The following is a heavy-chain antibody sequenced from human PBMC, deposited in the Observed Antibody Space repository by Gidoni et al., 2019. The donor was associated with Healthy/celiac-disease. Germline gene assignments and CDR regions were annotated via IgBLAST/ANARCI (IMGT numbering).Heavy chain of an antibody. CDR2: IIPILVIA. CDR3: ARGDYYYGSGSYVRFDY. Sequence: QVQLVQSGAELTKPGSSVKVSCTASGGTFSSSAISWVRQAPGQGLEWMGGIIPILVIANYAQKFQCRVTITADKSTSTAYMELSSLRSENTAVYYCARGDYYYGSGSYVRFDYWGQGTLVTVSS. J-gene: IGHJ4*02. D-gene: IGHD3-10*01. CDR1: GGTFSSSA. V-gene: IGHV1-69*10.